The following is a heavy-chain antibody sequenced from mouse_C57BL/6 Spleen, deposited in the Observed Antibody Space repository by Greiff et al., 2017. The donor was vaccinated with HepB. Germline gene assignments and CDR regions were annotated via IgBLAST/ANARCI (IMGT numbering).Heavy chain of an antibody. CDR1: GFSLSTSGMG. CDR3: ARAYGSSPYDAMDY. J-gene: IGHJ4*01. D-gene: IGHD1-1*01. Sequence: LQQSGPGILQSSQTLSLTCSFSGFSLSTSGMGVSWIRQPSGTGLEWLAHIYWDDDKRYNPSLKSRLTISKDTSRNQVFLKITSVDTADTATYYCARAYGSSPYDAMDYWGQGTSVTVSS. CDR2: IYWDDDK. V-gene: IGHV8-12*01.